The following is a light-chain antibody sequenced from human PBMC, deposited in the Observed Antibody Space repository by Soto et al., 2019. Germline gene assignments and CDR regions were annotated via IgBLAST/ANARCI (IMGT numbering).Light chain of an antibody. CDR2: SSS. CDR1: QYIHTW. CDR3: QQYQGFPFT. J-gene: IGKJ2*01. V-gene: IGKV1-5*03. Sequence: DIQMTQSPSTLSASVGDRVIITCRASQYIHTWLAWYQQKPGRAPKLLIYSSSSLESGVPSRFSGSGSGSEFTLTNSSLQSDDFATYYCQQYQGFPFTFGQGTKLEI.